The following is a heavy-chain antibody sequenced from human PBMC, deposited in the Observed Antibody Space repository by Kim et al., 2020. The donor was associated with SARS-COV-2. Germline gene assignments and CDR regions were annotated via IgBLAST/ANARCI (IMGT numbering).Heavy chain of an antibody. Sequence: GGSLRLSCAASGFTFSSYAMSWVRQAPGKGLEWVSAISGSGGSTYYADSVKGRFTISRDNSKNTLYLQMNSLRAEDTAVYYCAKDGLIRSPYYYYGMDVWGQGTTVTVSS. D-gene: IGHD3-3*01. CDR1: GFTFSSYA. CDR3: AKDGLIRSPYYYYGMDV. CDR2: ISGSGGST. J-gene: IGHJ6*02. V-gene: IGHV3-23*01.